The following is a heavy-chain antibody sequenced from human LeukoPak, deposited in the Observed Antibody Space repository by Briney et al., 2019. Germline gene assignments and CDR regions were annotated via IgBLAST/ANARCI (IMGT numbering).Heavy chain of an antibody. J-gene: IGHJ5*02. CDR2: IYHSGST. D-gene: IGHD1-26*01. CDR1: GGSISSGGYS. CDR3: ARVYSNYAWELLPWFDP. Sequence: PSETLSLTCAVSGGSISSGGYSWSWIRQPPGKGLEWIGYIYHSGSTYYNPSLKSRVTISVDRSKNQFSLKLSSVTAADTAVYYCARVYSNYAWELLPWFDPWGQGTLVTVSS. V-gene: IGHV4-30-2*01.